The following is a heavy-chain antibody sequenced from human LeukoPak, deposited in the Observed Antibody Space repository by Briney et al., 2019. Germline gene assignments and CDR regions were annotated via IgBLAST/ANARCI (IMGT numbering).Heavy chain of an antibody. J-gene: IGHJ3*02. CDR1: EFTVSNFA. CDR3: AKDLLQAFFFDSSGYYSDAFGM. V-gene: IGHV3-23*01. D-gene: IGHD3-22*01. Sequence: PGGSLRLSCAASEFTVSNFAMSWVSQAPGKGLEWVSTISGSGDNTYYTDSVKGRFTISRDNSKNTLSLHMNTLRAEDTAVYYCAKDLLQAFFFDSSGYYSDAFGMWGQGTMVTVSP. CDR2: ISGSGDNT.